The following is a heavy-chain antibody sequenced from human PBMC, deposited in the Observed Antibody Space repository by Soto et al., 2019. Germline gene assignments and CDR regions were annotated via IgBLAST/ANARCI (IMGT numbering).Heavy chain of an antibody. CDR3: AKASTVAGTRGSFDY. D-gene: IGHD6-19*01. CDR2: ISWNSGSI. Sequence: EVQLVESGGGLVQPGRSLRLSCAASGFTFDDYAMHWVRQAPWKGLEWVSGISWNSGSIGYADSVKGRFTISRDNAKNSLYLQMNSLRAEDTALYYCAKASTVAGTRGSFDYWGQGTLVTVSS. J-gene: IGHJ4*02. V-gene: IGHV3-9*01. CDR1: GFTFDDYA.